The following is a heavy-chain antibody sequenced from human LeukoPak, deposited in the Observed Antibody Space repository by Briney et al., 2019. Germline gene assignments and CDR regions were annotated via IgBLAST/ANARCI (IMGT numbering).Heavy chain of an antibody. CDR1: GGSISSSSYY. J-gene: IGHJ4*02. V-gene: IGHV4-39*07. CDR3: ARQSSSWYRFDY. D-gene: IGHD6-13*01. CDR2: IYYSGST. Sequence: SETLSLTCTVSGGSISSSSYYWGWFRQPPGKGLEWIGSIYYSGSTYYNPSLKSRVTISVDTSKNQFSLKLSSVTAADTAVYYCARQSSSWYRFDYWGQGTLVTVSS.